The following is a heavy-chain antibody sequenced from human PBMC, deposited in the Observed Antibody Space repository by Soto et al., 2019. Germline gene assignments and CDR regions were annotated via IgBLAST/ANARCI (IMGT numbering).Heavy chain of an antibody. V-gene: IGHV3-53*02. D-gene: IGHD3-10*01. Sequence: EVQLVETGGGLIQPGGSLRLSCAASGFTVSSNYMSWVRQAPGKGLEGVSVIYSGGSTYYADSVKGRFTISRDNSKNTLYLQMNSLRAEDTAVYYCARDLMPLWFGHGGRTSAFDIWGQGTMVTVSS. CDR3: ARDLMPLWFGHGGRTSAFDI. CDR1: GFTVSSNY. J-gene: IGHJ3*02. CDR2: IYSGGST.